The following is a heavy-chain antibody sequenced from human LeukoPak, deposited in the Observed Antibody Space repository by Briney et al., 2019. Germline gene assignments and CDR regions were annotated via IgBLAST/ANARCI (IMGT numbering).Heavy chain of an antibody. CDR2: IDPSAGST. CDR3: ARDQPRRGPGNHDY. J-gene: IGHJ4*02. Sequence: GASVKVSCKASGYTFTNYYMHWVRQAPGQGLEWMGVIDPSAGSTTYAQKFQGRVTMTRDTATSTVYMELSSLRSEDTAVYYCARDQPRRGPGNHDYWGQGTLVTVSS. D-gene: IGHD1-26*01. V-gene: IGHV1-46*01. CDR1: GYTFTNYY.